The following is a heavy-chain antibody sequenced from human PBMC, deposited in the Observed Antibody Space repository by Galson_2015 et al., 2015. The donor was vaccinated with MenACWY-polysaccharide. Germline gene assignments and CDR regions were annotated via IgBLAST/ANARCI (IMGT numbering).Heavy chain of an antibody. CDR1: GFSFSGHW. J-gene: IGHJ4*02. CDR2: INPDGSDK. CDR3: GRHFDWAFDY. V-gene: IGHV3-7*01. Sequence: SLRLSCAASGFSFSGHWMTWVRQAPGKGLERVANINPDGSDKYYVDSVRGRFIISRDNAKNSVYLQMNGLRVEDTAMYYCGRHFDWAFDYRGQGALVTVSS. D-gene: IGHD2-21*01.